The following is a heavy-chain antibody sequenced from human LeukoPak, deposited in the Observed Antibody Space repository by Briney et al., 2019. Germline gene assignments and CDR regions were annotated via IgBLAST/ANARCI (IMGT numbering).Heavy chain of an antibody. CDR2: IYHSGTT. J-gene: IGHJ5*02. CDR1: GVAISRGGYA. V-gene: IGHV4-30-4*07. Sequence: TSETLSLTCAVSGVAISRGGYAWNWIRQPPGKGLEWIAYIYHSGTTYYNPSLKSRATTSVDTSKNQFSLKLSSVTAADTAVYYCARGRYSSGWFKDKNWFDPWGQGIPVTVSS. CDR3: ARGRYSSGWFKDKNWFDP. D-gene: IGHD6-19*01.